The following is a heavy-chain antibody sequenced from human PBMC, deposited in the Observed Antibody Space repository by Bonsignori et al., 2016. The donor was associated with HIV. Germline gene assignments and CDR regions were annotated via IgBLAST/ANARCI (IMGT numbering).Heavy chain of an antibody. CDR1: GVSIDSINYY. D-gene: IGHD3-10*01. V-gene: IGHV4-39*07. J-gene: IGHJ3*02. CDR3: ARATLRGRAFVY. CDR2: IYDYGTT. Sequence: QLQLQESGPRLVKPSETLSLTCDVSGVSIDSINYYWGWVRQPPGKGLDWIGSIYDYGTTYYTPSLRSRVTISLDTSKNQFSLKLKSVTAADTAVYFVARATLRGRAFVYLGPKDEWSPSLQ.